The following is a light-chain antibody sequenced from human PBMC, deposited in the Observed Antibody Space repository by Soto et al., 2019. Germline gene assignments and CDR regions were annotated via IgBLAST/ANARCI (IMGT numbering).Light chain of an antibody. Sequence: DIQMTQSPSSVSASVGYRVTITCRSSQGITNWLAWYQQKPGKAPKLLIYAASGLPSGVPSRFSGSGSGTDFTLTISSLQPEDFATYYCQQSYSTPSITFGQGTRLEIK. CDR3: QQSYSTPSIT. CDR2: AAS. V-gene: IGKV1-12*02. CDR1: QGITNW. J-gene: IGKJ5*01.